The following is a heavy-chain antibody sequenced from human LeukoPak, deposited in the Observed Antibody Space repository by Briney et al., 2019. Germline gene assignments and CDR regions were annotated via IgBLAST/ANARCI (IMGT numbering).Heavy chain of an antibody. D-gene: IGHD3-3*01. V-gene: IGHV3-33*01. Sequence: GGSLRLSCAASGFTFSSYGMHWVRQAPGKGLEWVAVIWYDGSNKYYADSVKGRFTISRDNSKNTLYLQMNSLRAEDTAVYYCARDHDTIRYYDFWSGYYEPDYWGQGTLVTVSS. J-gene: IGHJ4*02. CDR2: IWYDGSNK. CDR1: GFTFSSYG. CDR3: ARDHDTIRYYDFWSGYYEPDY.